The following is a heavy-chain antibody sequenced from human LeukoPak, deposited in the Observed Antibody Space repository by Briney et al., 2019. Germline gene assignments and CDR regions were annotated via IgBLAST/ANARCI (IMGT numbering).Heavy chain of an antibody. CDR3: AKTGYSSSWLFDY. CDR2: IWYDGSNK. J-gene: IGHJ4*02. CDR1: GFTFSNYD. V-gene: IGHV3-33*06. D-gene: IGHD6-13*01. Sequence: RGGSLRLSCAASGFTFSNYDIHWVRQAPGKGLEWVAVIWYDGSNKYYADSVKGRFTISRDNSKNTVYLQMNRLRGEDTAVYYCAKTGYSSSWLFDYWGQGTLVTVSS.